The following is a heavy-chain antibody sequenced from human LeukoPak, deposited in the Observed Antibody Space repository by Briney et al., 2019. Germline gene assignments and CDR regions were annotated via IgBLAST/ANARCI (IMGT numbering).Heavy chain of an antibody. CDR1: GGSISNYY. Sequence: PSETLSLTCTISGGSISNYYCSWIRQSPGKGLEWIGYISYNGNTNYSPSLKSRVTMSVDTSKNQFSLKLTSATAADTAVHYCARGAVLRYFDWLSGGGYFDYWGQGTLVTVSS. CDR2: ISYNGNT. D-gene: IGHD3-9*01. CDR3: ARGAVLRYFDWLSGGGYFDY. V-gene: IGHV4-59*01. J-gene: IGHJ4*02.